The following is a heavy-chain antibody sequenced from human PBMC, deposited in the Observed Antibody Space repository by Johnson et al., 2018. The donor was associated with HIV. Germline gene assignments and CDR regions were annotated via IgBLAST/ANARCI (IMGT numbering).Heavy chain of an antibody. CDR3: ARVTPQRGDNDVFDI. J-gene: IGHJ3*02. V-gene: IGHV3-30*04. Sequence: VQLVESGGGVVQPGRSLRLSCAASGFTFSSYAMHWVRQAPGKGLEWVAVISYDGSNKFYADSVKGRFTISRDKSKKTLYLQMNSLRLEDTAIYYCARVTPQRGDNDVFDIWGQGTMVTVSS. CDR2: ISYDGSNK. D-gene: IGHD3-16*01. CDR1: GFTFSSYA.